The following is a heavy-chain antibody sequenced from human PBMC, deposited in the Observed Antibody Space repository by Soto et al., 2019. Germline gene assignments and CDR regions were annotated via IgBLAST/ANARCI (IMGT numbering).Heavy chain of an antibody. V-gene: IGHV3-7*01. D-gene: IGHD6-13*01. CDR3: AKVSYQSWSIDY. CDR1: GFTFRRYW. Sequence: PGGSLRLSCAASGFTFRRYWMSWVRQAPGKGLEWVTNINQDVSVKYSVDSVKGRFTISRDNAKNSLYLQMNSLIAEDTAVYYCAKVSYQSWSIDYWGQGTLVTVSS. J-gene: IGHJ4*02. CDR2: INQDVSVK.